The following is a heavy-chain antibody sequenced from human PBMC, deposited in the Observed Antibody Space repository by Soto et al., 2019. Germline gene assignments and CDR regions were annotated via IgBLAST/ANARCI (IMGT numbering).Heavy chain of an antibody. J-gene: IGHJ4*02. CDR1: GYSFTSYW. CDR3: ARCRIGYYAPVDY. CDR2: IDPSDSYT. D-gene: IGHD3-3*01. V-gene: IGHV5-10-1*01. Sequence: PGESLKISCKGSGYSFTSYWISWVRQMPGKGLEWMGRIDPSDSYTNYSPSFQGHVTISADKSISTACLQWSSLKASDTAMYYCARCRIGYYAPVDYWGQGTLVTVSS.